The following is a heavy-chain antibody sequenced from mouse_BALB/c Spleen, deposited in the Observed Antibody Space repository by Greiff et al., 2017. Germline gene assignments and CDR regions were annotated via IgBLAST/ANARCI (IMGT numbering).Heavy chain of an antibody. CDR3: ARGYYDYDGYYYAMDY. D-gene: IGHD2-4*01. CDR1: GYTFTSYV. V-gene: IGHV1-14*01. Sequence: EVQVVESGPELVKPGASVKMSCKASGYTFTSYVMHWVKQKPGQGLEWIGYINPYNDGTKYNEKFKGKATLTSDKSSSTAYMELSSLTSEDSAVYYCARGYYDYDGYYYAMDYWGQGTSVTVSS. CDR2: INPYNDGT. J-gene: IGHJ4*01.